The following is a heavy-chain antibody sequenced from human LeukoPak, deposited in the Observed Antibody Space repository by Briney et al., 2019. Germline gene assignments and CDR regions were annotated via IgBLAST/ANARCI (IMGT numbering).Heavy chain of an antibody. J-gene: IGHJ3*02. CDR2: INPNSGGT. D-gene: IGHD1-26*01. V-gene: IGHV1-2*02. CDR3: AREGRKWELPRLDALDI. Sequence: GASVKVSCKGSGYTFTGYYMHWVRQAPGQGLEWMGWINPNSGGTNYAQKFQGRVTMTRVTFISTAYMELSRLRSDDTAVYYCAREGRKWELPRLDALDIWGQRTMVTVSS. CDR1: GYTFTGYY.